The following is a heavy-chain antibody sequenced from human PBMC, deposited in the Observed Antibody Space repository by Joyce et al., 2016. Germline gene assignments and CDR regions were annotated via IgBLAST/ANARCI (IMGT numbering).Heavy chain of an antibody. CDR2: INHCGST. CDR3: ARGLSAFDYSNYAGYDY. D-gene: IGHD4-11*01. J-gene: IGHJ4*02. V-gene: IGHV4-34*01. Sequence: QVQLQQWGAGLLKPSETLSLTCAVYGGSFSGYYWSWIRQPPGKGLAWIGEINHCGSTNYNPSLESRVTISVDTSKNQFSLRLCSVTAADTAVYYCARGLSAFDYSNYAGYDYWGQGTLVTVSS. CDR1: GGSFSGYY.